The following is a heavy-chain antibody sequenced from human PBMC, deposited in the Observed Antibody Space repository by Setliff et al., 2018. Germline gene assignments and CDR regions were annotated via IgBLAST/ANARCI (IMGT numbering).Heavy chain of an antibody. Sequence: PSETLSLTCTVSGGSISSGSYYWSWIRQPAGKGLEWIGRIYTSGSTNYNPSLKSRVTISVDTSKNQFSLKLSSVTAADTAVYYCARDSSPWAYFDYWGQGTLVTVSS. CDR2: IYTSGST. J-gene: IGHJ4*02. D-gene: IGHD6-6*01. V-gene: IGHV4-61*02. CDR1: GGSISSGSYY. CDR3: ARDSSPWAYFDY.